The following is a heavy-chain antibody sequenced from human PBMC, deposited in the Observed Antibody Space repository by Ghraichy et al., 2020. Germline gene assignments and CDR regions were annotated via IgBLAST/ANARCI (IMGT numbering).Heavy chain of an antibody. CDR2: VSYDGSIK. V-gene: IGHV3-30*04. D-gene: IGHD6-19*01. CDR3: ARGFGGYYSSGPDALDI. Sequence: GGSLRLSCAASGFVFTTFAMHWVRQAPGKGLEWVAVVSYDGSIKFYADSVKGRFTISRDNSKNTLYLQVSSLRVDDTALYFCARGFGGYYSSGPDALDIWGQGTMVIVSS. J-gene: IGHJ3*02. CDR1: GFVFTTFA.